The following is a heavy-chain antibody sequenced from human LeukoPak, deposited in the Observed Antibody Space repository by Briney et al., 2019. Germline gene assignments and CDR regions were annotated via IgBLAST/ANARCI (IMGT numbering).Heavy chain of an antibody. D-gene: IGHD3-22*01. J-gene: IGHJ4*02. CDR2: MHYSGIT. Sequence: PSETLSLTCIVSGDSISTGSYYWGWVRQPPGKGLEWIATMHYSGITYYNLSLRSRVTISLDTSRNQFSLRLSTVTAADTAVYYCARQGGGGYYYDSSLDYWGQGTLVTVSS. V-gene: IGHV4-39*01. CDR3: ARQGGGGYYYDSSLDY. CDR1: GDSISTGSYY.